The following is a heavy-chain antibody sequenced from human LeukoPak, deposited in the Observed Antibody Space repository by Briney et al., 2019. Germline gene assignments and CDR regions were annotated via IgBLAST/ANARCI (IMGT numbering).Heavy chain of an antibody. Sequence: GGSLRLSCAASGFTFSSYGMSWVRQAPGKGLEWVSAISGSGGSTYYADSVKGRFTISRDNSKNTLYLQMNSLRAEDTAVYYCARVQRGSVYYYYYMDVWGKGTTVTISS. D-gene: IGHD1-1*01. J-gene: IGHJ6*03. CDR2: ISGSGGST. CDR3: ARVQRGSVYYYYYMDV. V-gene: IGHV3-23*01. CDR1: GFTFSSYG.